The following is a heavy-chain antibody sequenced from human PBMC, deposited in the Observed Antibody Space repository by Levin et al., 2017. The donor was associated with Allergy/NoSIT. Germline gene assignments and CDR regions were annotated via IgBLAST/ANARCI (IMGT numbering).Heavy chain of an antibody. CDR3: ARDAEWELQFRALDY. V-gene: IGHV3-30-3*01. CDR1: GFTFSSYA. J-gene: IGHJ4*02. D-gene: IGHD1-26*01. CDR2: ISYDGSNK. Sequence: GGSLRLSCAASGFTFSSYAMHWVRQAPGKGLEWVAVISYDGSNKYYADSVKGRFTISRDNSKNTLYLQMNSLRAEDTAVYYCARDAEWELQFRALDYWGQGTLVTVSS.